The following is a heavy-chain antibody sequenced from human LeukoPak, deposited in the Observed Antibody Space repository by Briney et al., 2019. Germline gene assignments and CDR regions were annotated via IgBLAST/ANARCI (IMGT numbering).Heavy chain of an antibody. CDR3: ARVSYYDSSGFPSPYYYYGMDV. CDR2: IKQDGSEK. Sequence: GGSLRLSCAASGFTFSSYWMSWVRQAPGKGLEWVANIKQDGSEKYYVGSVKGRFTISRDNAKNSLYLQMNSLRAEDTAVYYCARVSYYDSSGFPSPYYYYGMDVWGQGTTVTVSS. V-gene: IGHV3-7*05. J-gene: IGHJ6*02. CDR1: GFTFSSYW. D-gene: IGHD3-22*01.